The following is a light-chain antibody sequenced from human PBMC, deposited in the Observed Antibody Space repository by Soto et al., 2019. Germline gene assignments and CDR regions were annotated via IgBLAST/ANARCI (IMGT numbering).Light chain of an antibody. Sequence: EIVLTQSPATLSLSPGERATLSCRASQSVSSYLAWYQQKPGQAPRLFIYDASSRATGVPARFSGSGSGTDFTLTINSLEPEDFAAYYCQQGDKFPLTFGGGTQVE. V-gene: IGKV3-11*01. CDR2: DAS. CDR1: QSVSSY. CDR3: QQGDKFPLT. J-gene: IGKJ4*01.